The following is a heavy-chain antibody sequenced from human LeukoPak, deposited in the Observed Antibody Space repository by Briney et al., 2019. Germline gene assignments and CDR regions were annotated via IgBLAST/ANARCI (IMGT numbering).Heavy chain of an antibody. CDR3: ARQGYSSGWYYFDY. D-gene: IGHD6-19*01. CDR2: IYYSRST. CDR1: GGSISSSSYY. Sequence: SETLSLTCTVSGGSISSSSYYWGWIREPPGKGLEWIGSIYYSRSTYYNPSLKSRVTISVDTSKNQFSLKLSSVTAADTAVYYCARQGYSSGWYYFDYWGQGTLVTVSS. J-gene: IGHJ4*02. V-gene: IGHV4-39*01.